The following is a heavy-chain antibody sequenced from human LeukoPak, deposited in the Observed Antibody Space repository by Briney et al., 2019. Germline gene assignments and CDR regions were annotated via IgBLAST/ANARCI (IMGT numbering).Heavy chain of an antibody. V-gene: IGHV1-69*05. CDR1: GGTFSSYA. D-gene: IGHD4-23*01. Sequence: ASVKVSCKASGGTFSSYAISWVRQAPGQRLEWMGGIIPIFGTANYAQKFQGRVTITTDESTSTAYMELSSLRSEDTAVYYCAMDTVVTLSLPYYYMDVWGKGTTVTVSS. J-gene: IGHJ6*03. CDR2: IIPIFGTA. CDR3: AMDTVVTLSLPYYYMDV.